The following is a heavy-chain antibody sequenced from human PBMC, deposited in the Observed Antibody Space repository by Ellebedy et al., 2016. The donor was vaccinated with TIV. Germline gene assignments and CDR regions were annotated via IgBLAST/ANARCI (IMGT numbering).Heavy chain of an antibody. CDR2: ISASGHRT. J-gene: IGHJ6*02. D-gene: IGHD4-17*01. CDR3: AKARRGDYVIFGLDV. V-gene: IGHV3-23*01. CDR1: GFTFNSYV. Sequence: GESLKISCVASGFTFNSYVMSWVRQAPGKALEWVSAISASGHRTFYADSVKGGFTISRDNSKNTLSLQMYSLRVDDTAVYYCAKARRGDYVIFGLDVWGQGTTVPVSS.